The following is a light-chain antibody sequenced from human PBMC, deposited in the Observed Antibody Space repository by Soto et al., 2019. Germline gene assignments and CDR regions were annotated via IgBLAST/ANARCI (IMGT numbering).Light chain of an antibody. V-gene: IGKV1-39*01. J-gene: IGKJ5*01. CDR1: EAISHY. CDR2: AAS. Sequence: IHMTQSPSSLSAFVGDRVTLTCRASEAISHYLNWYQQKPGKAPKLLIYAASKLHSGVPSRFSGSGSGTDFTLTITSLEPEDSAVYYCQQRHMWPITFGQGTRLEIK. CDR3: QQRHMWPIT.